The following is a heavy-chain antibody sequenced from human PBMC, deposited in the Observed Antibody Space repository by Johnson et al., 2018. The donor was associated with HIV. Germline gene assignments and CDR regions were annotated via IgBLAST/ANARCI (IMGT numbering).Heavy chain of an antibody. CDR2: IKQDGSEK. Sequence: EQLVESGGGVVQPGRSLRLSCAASGFTFSSYAMHWVRQAPGKGLEWVANIKQDGSEKYYVDSVKGRFTISRDNAKNSLYLQMNSLRVDDTALYYCASTRGGVFDVCGHGTTVTVSS. CDR1: GFTFSSYA. CDR3: ASTRGGVFDV. D-gene: IGHD2-8*01. J-gene: IGHJ3*01. V-gene: IGHV3-7*01.